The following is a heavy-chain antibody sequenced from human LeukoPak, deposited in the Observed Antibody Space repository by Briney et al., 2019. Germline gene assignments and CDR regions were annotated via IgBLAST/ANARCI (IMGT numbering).Heavy chain of an antibody. CDR2: ISYDGSNK. J-gene: IGHJ4*02. CDR3: ARSRGSSWLFDY. Sequence: GGSLRLSCAASGFTFSSYAMHWVREAPGKGLEGVAVISYDGSNKYYADSVKGRFTISRDNSKNTLYLQMNSLRAEDTAVYYCARSRGSSWLFDYWGQGTLVTVSS. V-gene: IGHV3-30-3*01. D-gene: IGHD6-13*01. CDR1: GFTFSSYA.